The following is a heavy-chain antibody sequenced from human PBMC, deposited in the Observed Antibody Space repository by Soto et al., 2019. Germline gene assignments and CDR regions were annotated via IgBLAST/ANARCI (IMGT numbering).Heavy chain of an antibody. CDR2: IYHTGRT. D-gene: IGHD4-17*01. CDR3: ARVSNEYGGNGAFDH. Sequence: SETLSLTCSVSCGSIIGFPWSWIRQPPGKGLEWVGYIYHTGRTNYNPSLKSRLTISLDMSRNQFSLQLTSVTAADTALYYCARVSNEYGGNGAFDHWGPGTLVTVSS. V-gene: IGHV4-59*01. J-gene: IGHJ4*02. CDR1: CGSIIGFP.